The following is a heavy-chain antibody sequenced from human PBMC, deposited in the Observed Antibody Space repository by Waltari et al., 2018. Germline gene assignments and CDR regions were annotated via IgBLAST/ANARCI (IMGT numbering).Heavy chain of an antibody. D-gene: IGHD6-6*01. CDR1: GYRFTNYW. CDR3: AREEYSSSSSVTKGIYYYYYNGMDV. CDR2: IYPGDPAT. Sequence: EVQLVQSGAEVKKPGESLRISCKGSGYRFTNYWIAWVRQMPGKGLEWMGIIYPGDPATRYSPSFQGQVTISADKSTSTAYLQWSSLKASDTAIYFCAREEYSSSSSVTKGIYYYYYNGMDVWGQGTTVSVSS. J-gene: IGHJ6*02. V-gene: IGHV5-51*03.